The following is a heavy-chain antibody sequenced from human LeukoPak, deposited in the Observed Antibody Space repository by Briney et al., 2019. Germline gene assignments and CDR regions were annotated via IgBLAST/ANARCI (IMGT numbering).Heavy chain of an antibody. V-gene: IGHV3-33*01. J-gene: IGHJ4*02. CDR1: GFTFSSYG. CDR2: IWYDGGNK. Sequence: GGSLRLSCAASGFTFSSYGMHWVRQAPGKGLEWVAVIWYDGGNKYYADSVKGRFTISRDNSKNTLYLQMNSLRAEDTAVYYCARDAAGGSGFLLYWGQGTLFTVSS. D-gene: IGHD3-10*01. CDR3: ARDAAGGSGFLLY.